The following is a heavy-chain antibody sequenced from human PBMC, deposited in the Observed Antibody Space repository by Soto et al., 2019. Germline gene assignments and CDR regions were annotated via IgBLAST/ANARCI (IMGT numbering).Heavy chain of an antibody. CDR3: ARIRSYDSSGSNTGVLDY. Sequence: SETLSLTCTVSGGSISSGDYYWSWIRQPPGKGLEWIGYIYYSGSTYHNPSLKSRVTISVDTSKNQFSLKLSSVTAADTAVYYCARIRSYDSSGSNTGVLDYWGQGTLVTVSS. J-gene: IGHJ4*02. CDR2: IYYSGST. V-gene: IGHV4-30-4*01. D-gene: IGHD3-22*01. CDR1: GGSISSGDYY.